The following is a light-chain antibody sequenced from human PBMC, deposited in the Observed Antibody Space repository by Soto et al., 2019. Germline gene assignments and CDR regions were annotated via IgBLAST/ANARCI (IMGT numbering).Light chain of an antibody. V-gene: IGKV3D-15*01. J-gene: IGKJ5*01. Sequence: IVMTQSPATLSVSPGERATLSCRASQSLYSNLAWYQQKPGQATRLLIYGASTRATGIPARFSGSASGTEFTLTISSLQSEDFAVYYCQQYTDWPLTFGHGTRLEIK. CDR1: QSLYSN. CDR3: QQYTDWPLT. CDR2: GAS.